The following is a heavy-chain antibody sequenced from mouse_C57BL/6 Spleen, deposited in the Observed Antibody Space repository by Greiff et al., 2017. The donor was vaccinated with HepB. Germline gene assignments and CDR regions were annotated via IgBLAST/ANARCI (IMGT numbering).Heavy chain of an antibody. J-gene: IGHJ2*01. CDR3: ARYRIDGSSYNYFDY. D-gene: IGHD1-1*01. V-gene: IGHV7-3*01. CDR2: IRNKANGYTT. CDR1: GFTFTDYY. Sequence: EVMLVESGGGLVQPGGSLSLSCAASGFTFTDYYMSWVRQPPGKALEWLGFIRNKANGYTTEYSASVKGRFTISRDNSQNILYLQMNALRAEDSANSYCARYRIDGSSYNYFDYWGQGTTLTVSS.